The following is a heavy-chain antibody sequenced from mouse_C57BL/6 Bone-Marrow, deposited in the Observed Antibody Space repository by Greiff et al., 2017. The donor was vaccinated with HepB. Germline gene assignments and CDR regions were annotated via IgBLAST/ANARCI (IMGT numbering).Heavy chain of an antibody. Sequence: LVKPGASVKISCKASGYTFTDYYINWVKQRPGQGLEWIGWIFPGSGSTYYNEKFKGKATLTVDKSSSTAYMLLSSLTSEDSAVYFCAREGISDYAMDYWGQGTSVTVSS. CDR3: AREGISDYAMDY. CDR2: IFPGSGST. CDR1: GYTFTDYY. J-gene: IGHJ4*01. V-gene: IGHV1-75*01.